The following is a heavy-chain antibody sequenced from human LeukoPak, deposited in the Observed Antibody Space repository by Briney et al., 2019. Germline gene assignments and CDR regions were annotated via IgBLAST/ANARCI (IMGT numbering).Heavy chain of an antibody. CDR3: ARHGDSGSGYYDY. Sequence: SETLSLTCTVSGGSITSYYWSWIRQPPGKGLEWVGYIFYSGSTNYNPSLKSRVTISVDTSKNQFSLKVRSVTAADTAVYYCARHGDSGSGYYDYWGQGTLVTVS. CDR1: GGSITSYY. V-gene: IGHV4-59*08. J-gene: IGHJ4*02. CDR2: IFYSGST. D-gene: IGHD6-19*01.